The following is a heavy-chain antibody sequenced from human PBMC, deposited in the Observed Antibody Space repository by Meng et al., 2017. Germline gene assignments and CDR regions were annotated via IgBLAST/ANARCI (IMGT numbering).Heavy chain of an antibody. J-gene: IGHJ6*02. V-gene: IGHV3-33*01. D-gene: IGHD3-16*01. CDR3: ARGMITFGGVILPVVADYGMDV. CDR1: GFTFSSYG. Sequence: GESLKISCAASGFTFSSYGMHWVRQAPGKGLEWVAVIWYDGSNKYYADSVKGRFTISRDNSKNTLYLQMNSLRAEDTAVYYCARGMITFGGVILPVVADYGMDVWGQGTTVTVSS. CDR2: IWYDGSNK.